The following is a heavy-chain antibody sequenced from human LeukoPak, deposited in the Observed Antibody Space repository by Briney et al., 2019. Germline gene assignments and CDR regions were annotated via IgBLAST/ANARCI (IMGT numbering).Heavy chain of an antibody. Sequence: GGSLRLSCAASGFTFSNCAMNWVRQAPGKGLEWVSYISSSSSTIYYADSVKGRFTISRDNAKNSLYLQMNSLRAEDTAVYYCASTNPPYSSSSVDYWGQGTLVTVSS. CDR2: ISSSSSTI. CDR3: ASTNPPYSSSSVDY. J-gene: IGHJ4*02. D-gene: IGHD6-13*01. V-gene: IGHV3-48*01. CDR1: GFTFSNCA.